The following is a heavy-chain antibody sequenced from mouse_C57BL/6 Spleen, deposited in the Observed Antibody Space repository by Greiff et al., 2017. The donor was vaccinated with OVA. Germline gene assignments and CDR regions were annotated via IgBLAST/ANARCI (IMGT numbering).Heavy chain of an antibody. Sequence: QVQLQQPGAELVMPGASVKLSCKASGYTFTSYWMHWVKQRPGQGLEWIGEIDPSDSYTNYNQKFKGKSTLTVDKSSSTAYMQLSSLTSEDSAVYYCARVTTYYAMDYWGQGTSVTVSS. V-gene: IGHV1-69*01. J-gene: IGHJ4*01. CDR3: ARVTTYYAMDY. CDR2: IDPSDSYT. CDR1: GYTFTSYW. D-gene: IGHD1-1*01.